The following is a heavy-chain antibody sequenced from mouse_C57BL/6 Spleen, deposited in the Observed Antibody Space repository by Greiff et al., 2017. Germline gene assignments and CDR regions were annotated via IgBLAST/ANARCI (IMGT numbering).Heavy chain of an antibody. J-gene: IGHJ2*01. Sequence: QVHVKQSGAELVRPGASVTLSCKASGYTFTDYEMHWVKQTPVHGLEWIGAIDPETGGTAYNQKFKGKAILTADKSSSTAYMELRSLTSEDSAVYYCTAYGSSPYYFDYWGQGTTLTVSS. CDR1: GYTFTDYE. D-gene: IGHD1-1*01. CDR3: TAYGSSPYYFDY. V-gene: IGHV1-15*01. CDR2: IDPETGGT.